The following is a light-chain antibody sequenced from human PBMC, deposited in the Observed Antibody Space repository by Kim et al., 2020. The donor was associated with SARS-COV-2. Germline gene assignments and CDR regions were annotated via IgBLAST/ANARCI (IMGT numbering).Light chain of an antibody. V-gene: IGKV1-39*01. CDR2: AAS. CDR1: QSISSY. CDR3: QQSYSTPYT. J-gene: IGKJ2*01. Sequence: SASVGHRVTITCRASQSISSYLNWYQQKPGKAPKLLIYAASSLQSGVPSRFSVSGSGTDFTLTISSLQPEDFATYYCQQSYSTPYTFGQGTKLEI.